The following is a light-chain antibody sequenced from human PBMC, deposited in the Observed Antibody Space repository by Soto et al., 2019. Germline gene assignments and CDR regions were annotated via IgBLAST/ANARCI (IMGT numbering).Light chain of an antibody. CDR2: GAS. CDR1: ENVRTF. Sequence: EVVLTQSPATLSLSPGERATLSCRASENVRTFVDWYQQKPGQAPRLLIYGASNRATGIPARFSGSGSGTDFTLTISRLEPEDFAVYYCQQYVSSPWAFGQGTKVEI. CDR3: QQYVSSPWA. V-gene: IGKV3-20*01. J-gene: IGKJ1*01.